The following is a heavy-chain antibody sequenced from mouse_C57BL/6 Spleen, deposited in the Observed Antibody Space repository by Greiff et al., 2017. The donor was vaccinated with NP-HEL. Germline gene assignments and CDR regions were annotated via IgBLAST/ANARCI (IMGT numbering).Heavy chain of an antibody. J-gene: IGHJ2*01. CDR1: GYTFTSYG. CDR3: AREGSTTDCFDY. V-gene: IGHV1-81*01. Sequence: QVQLQQSGAELARPGASVKLSCKASGYTFTSYGISWVKQRTGQGLEWIGEIYPRSGNTYYNEKFKGKATLTADKSSSTAYMELRSLTSEDSAVYFCAREGSTTDCFDYWGQGTTLTVSS. D-gene: IGHD1-1*01. CDR2: IYPRSGNT.